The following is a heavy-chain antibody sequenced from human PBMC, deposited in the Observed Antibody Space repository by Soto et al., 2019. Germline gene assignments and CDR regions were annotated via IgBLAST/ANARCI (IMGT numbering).Heavy chain of an antibody. CDR2: ISGSGGST. V-gene: IGHV3-23*01. CDR1: GFTFSSYA. Sequence: EVQLLESGGGLVQPGGSLRLSCAASGFTFSSYAMRWVRQAPVKGLEWVSAISGSGGSTYYADSVKGRFTISRDNCKYTLYLQMNSLRDEDTAVYYCASRGSGSYSDYWGQGTLVNVSS. D-gene: IGHD1-26*01. J-gene: IGHJ4*02. CDR3: ASRGSGSYSDY.